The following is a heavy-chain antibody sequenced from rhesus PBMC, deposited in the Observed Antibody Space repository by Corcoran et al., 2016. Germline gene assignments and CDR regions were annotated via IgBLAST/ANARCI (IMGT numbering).Heavy chain of an antibody. CDR3: ARGGYYEDDYGYYPLPDY. CDR2: ISYDGSKK. Sequence: EVQLVESGGGLVQPGGSLRLSCAASGFTFSSYGMHWVRQAPGTGLEWVAVISYDGSKKYYADYVKDRFTISRDNSKNMLFLQMNNLEVDDSAVYYCARGGYYEDDYGYYPLPDYWGQGFLVTVSS. CDR1: GFTFSSYG. J-gene: IGHJ4*01. V-gene: IGHV3-54*02. D-gene: IGHD3-9*01.